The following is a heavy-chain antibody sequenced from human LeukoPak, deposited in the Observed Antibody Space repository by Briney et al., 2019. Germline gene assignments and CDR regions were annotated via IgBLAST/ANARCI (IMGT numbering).Heavy chain of an antibody. Sequence: PGGSLRLSCAASGLTFSRYWMSWVRQAPGKGLEWVANINQDGGEKYYVDSVRGRFTISRDNAKNSLCLHMSSLRAEDTAVYYCARDDVDYQPPFDYWGQGTLVTVSS. CDR2: INQDGGEK. CDR3: ARDDVDYQPPFDY. D-gene: IGHD4-17*01. V-gene: IGHV3-7*05. J-gene: IGHJ4*02. CDR1: GLTFSRYW.